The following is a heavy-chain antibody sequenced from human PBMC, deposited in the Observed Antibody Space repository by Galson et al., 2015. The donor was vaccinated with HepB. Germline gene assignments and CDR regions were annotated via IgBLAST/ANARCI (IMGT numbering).Heavy chain of an antibody. J-gene: IGHJ6*02. CDR3: VRDPPPSEVCFGRLCYYYGMDV. CDR1: GFAFSYYW. V-gene: IGHV3-74*01. CDR2: INSDGSNT. Sequence: SLRLSCAGSGFAFSYYWMHWVRQDAGKGLVWVSHINSDGSNTHYADSVKGRFTISRDNAKKTLYLQMNSLRAEDTAVYYCVRDPPPSEVCFGRLCYYYGMDVWGQGTTVIVSS. D-gene: IGHD3-10*01.